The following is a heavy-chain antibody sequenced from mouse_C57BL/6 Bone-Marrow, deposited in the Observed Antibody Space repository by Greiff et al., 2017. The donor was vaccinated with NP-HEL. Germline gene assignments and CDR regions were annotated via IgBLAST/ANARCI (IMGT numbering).Heavy chain of an antibody. V-gene: IGHV1-55*01. D-gene: IGHD2-5*01. CDR2: IYPGSGST. CDR1: GYTFTSYW. CDR3: ARGGYSNYLYYAMDY. Sequence: QVQLKQPGAELVKPGASVKMSCKASGYTFTSYWITWVKQRPGQGLEWIGDIYPGSGSTNYNEKFKSKATLTVDTSSSTAYMQLSSLTSEDSAVYYCARGGYSNYLYYAMDYWGQGTSVTVSS. J-gene: IGHJ4*01.